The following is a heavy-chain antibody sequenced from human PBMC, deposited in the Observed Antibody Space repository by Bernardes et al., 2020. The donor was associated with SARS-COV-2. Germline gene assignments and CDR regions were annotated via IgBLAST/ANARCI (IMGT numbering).Heavy chain of an antibody. D-gene: IGHD6-13*01. CDR1: GFTFSNYG. J-gene: IGHJ6*02. Sequence: GGSLRLSCAASGFTFSNYGMHWVRQAPGKGLEWVAAIWSDGSNNYYEDSVKGRFTISRDTSKNTLYLQMNSLRAEATAVYYCARDLYQIAAASPQLDVWGQRTTVTVSS. CDR2: IWSDGSNN. V-gene: IGHV3-33*01. CDR3: ARDLYQIAAASPQLDV.